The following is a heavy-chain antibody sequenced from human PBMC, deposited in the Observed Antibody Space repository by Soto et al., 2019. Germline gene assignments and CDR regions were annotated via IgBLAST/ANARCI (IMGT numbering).Heavy chain of an antibody. J-gene: IGHJ5*02. CDR3: ARGIAAAGTASGWFDP. Sequence: SETLSLTCAVSGYSISSCYYWGGIRQPPGKGLECIWSIYHSGSTYYNPSLKSRVTISVDTSKNQFSLKLSSVTAADTAVYYCARGIAAAGTASGWFDPWGQGTLVTVSS. CDR2: IYHSGST. CDR1: GYSISSCYY. V-gene: IGHV4-38-2*01. D-gene: IGHD6-13*01.